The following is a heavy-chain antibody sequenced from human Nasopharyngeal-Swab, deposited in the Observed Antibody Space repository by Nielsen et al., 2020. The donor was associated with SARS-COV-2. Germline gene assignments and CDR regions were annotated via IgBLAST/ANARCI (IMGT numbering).Heavy chain of an antibody. J-gene: IGHJ5*02. V-gene: IGHV1-18*01. CDR1: GYTFISYA. D-gene: IGHD2-15*01. Sequence: ASVKVSCKTSGYTFISYAISWVRQAPGQGLEWMGWISADIDDTIYAQHLQGRVTMTADTSTSTAYMELRSLRSDDTAVYYCARGGGGTRRFDPWGQGTLVAVSS. CDR2: ISADIDDT. CDR3: ARGGGGTRRFDP.